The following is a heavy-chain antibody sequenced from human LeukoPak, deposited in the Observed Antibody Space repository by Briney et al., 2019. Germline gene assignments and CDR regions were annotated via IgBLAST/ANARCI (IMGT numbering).Heavy chain of an antibody. D-gene: IGHD3-22*01. CDR1: GGSISITRYY. CDR2: IYYSGST. J-gene: IGHJ4*02. CDR3: ARGAHYDSSDY. Sequence: SETLSLTCTVSGGSISITRYYWGWIRQPPGKGLEWIGSIYYSGSTYYNPSLKSRVTISVDTSKNQFSLKLSSVTAADTAVYYCARGAHYDSSDYWGQGTLVTVSS. V-gene: IGHV4-39*01.